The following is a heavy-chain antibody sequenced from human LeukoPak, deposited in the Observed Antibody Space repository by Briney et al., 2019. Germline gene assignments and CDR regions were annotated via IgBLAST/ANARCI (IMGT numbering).Heavy chain of an antibody. V-gene: IGHV3-30*18. D-gene: IGHD3-10*01. CDR2: ISYDGSKK. Sequence: PGGSLRLSCVASGFTFSSYGMHWVRQAPGKGLEWVAVISYDGSKKYYADSVKGRFTISRDNSKNTLYLQMNSLRDEDTALYYCPKDLDYYNAGSYYPDYWGQGTLVTVSS. CDR3: PKDLDYYNAGSYYPDY. J-gene: IGHJ4*02. CDR1: GFTFSSYG.